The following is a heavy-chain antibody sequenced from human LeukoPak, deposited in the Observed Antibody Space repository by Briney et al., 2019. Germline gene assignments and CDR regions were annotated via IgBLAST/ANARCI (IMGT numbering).Heavy chain of an antibody. D-gene: IGHD2-2*01. CDR3: VRESRRYQLPGLNDYYYMDV. J-gene: IGHJ6*03. CDR1: GFTFSNYW. V-gene: IGHV3-7*01. Sequence: GGSLRLSCAASGFTFSNYWMSWVRQAPGKGLEWVANIKQDGSEKYYVDSVKGRFTISRDIAKNSLYLQMNSLRAEDTAVYYCVRESRRYQLPGLNDYYYMDVWGKGTTVTVPS. CDR2: IKQDGSEK.